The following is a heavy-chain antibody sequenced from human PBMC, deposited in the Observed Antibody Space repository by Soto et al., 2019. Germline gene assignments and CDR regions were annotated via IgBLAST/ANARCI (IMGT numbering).Heavy chain of an antibody. Sequence: SETLSLTCTASGGSTRNYFWSWIRQPPGKGLEWIGCIYYSGTTNYNSSLKSRVTISLDTSKNQFSLRLRSVTAADTAVDYCGRDVNPNHTAVWFLPWGQETLVTVSS. CDR2: IYYSGTT. CDR1: GGSTRNYF. CDR3: GRDVNPNHTAVWFLP. V-gene: IGHV4-59*01. J-gene: IGHJ5*02. D-gene: IGHD3-16*02.